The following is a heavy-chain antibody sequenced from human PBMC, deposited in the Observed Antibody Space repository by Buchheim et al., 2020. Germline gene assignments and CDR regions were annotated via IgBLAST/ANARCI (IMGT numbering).Heavy chain of an antibody. D-gene: IGHD3-22*01. CDR3: ARRSGAGHYYDSSGYYYDY. CDR1: GGTFSSYA. CDR2: ITPIFGTA. V-gene: IGHV1-69*12. J-gene: IGHJ4*02. Sequence: QVQLVQSGAEVKKPGSSVKVSCKASGGTFSSYAISWVRQAPGQGLEWMGGITPIFGTANYAQKFQGRVTITADASTSTAYMELSSLRSEDTAVYYCARRSGAGHYYDSSGYYYDYWGQRTL.